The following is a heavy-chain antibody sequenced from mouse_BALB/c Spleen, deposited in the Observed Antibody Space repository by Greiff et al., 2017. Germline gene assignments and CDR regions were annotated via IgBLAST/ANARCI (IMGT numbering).Heavy chain of an antibody. CDR1: GYTFTDYA. Sequence: VQLKQSGAELVRPGVSVKISCKGSGYTFTDYAMHWVKQSHAKSLEWIGVISTYYGDASYNQKFKGKATMTVDKSSSTAYMELARLTSEDSAIYYCARWRGNAMDYWGQGTSVTVSS. J-gene: IGHJ4*01. V-gene: IGHV1S137*01. CDR3: ARWRGNAMDY. CDR2: ISTYYGDA.